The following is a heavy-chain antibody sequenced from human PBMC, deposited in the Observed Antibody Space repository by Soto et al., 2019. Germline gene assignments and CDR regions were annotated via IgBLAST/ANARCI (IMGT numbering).Heavy chain of an antibody. CDR3: ARDEDL. J-gene: IGHJ4*02. D-gene: IGHD2-15*01. V-gene: IGHV1-3*01. CDR2: INSDKGNA. Sequence: ASGKVSCKASGYIFTDYDSHWVRPAPGQSLEWMGWINSDKGNAIYSQSFQGRVTIIRDTSASTAYMELSSLTSEDTAVYYCARDEDLWGQGPLVTVAS. CDR1: GYIFTDYD.